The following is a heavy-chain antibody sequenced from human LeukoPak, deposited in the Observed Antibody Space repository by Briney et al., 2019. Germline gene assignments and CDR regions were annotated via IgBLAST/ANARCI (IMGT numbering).Heavy chain of an antibody. V-gene: IGHV3-23*01. Sequence: PGGSLRLSCAASGFTFSSYAMSWVRQAPGKGLEWVSSISGSGGDTYYGDSVKGRFTISRDNSENTLYLQVNSLRAEDTAVFYCAKGRISGDAGLDYWGQGTLVTVSS. CDR3: AKGRISGDAGLDY. CDR1: GFTFSSYA. J-gene: IGHJ4*02. D-gene: IGHD6-13*01. CDR2: ISGSGGDT.